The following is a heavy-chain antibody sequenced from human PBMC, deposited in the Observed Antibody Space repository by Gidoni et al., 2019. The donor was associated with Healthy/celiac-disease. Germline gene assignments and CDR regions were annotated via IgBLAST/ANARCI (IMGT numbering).Heavy chain of an antibody. CDR3: ARWRWGFGETPHGMDV. J-gene: IGHJ6*02. CDR2: IWYDGINK. V-gene: IGHV3-33*08. D-gene: IGHD3-10*01. Sequence: QVQLVVSGGGVVQPGGSLRLSCAASGFTFSSSGMHWVRQAPGEGREWVAVIWYDGINKYYADSVKGRFTISRDNSKNTLYLQMNSLRAEDTAVYYCARWRWGFGETPHGMDVWGQGTTVTVSS. CDR1: GFTFSSSG.